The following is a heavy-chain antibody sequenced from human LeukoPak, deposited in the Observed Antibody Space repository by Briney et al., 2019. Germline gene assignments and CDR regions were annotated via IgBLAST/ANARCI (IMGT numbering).Heavy chain of an antibody. CDR1: GFTFDDYG. Sequence: GGSLRLSCAASGFTFDDYGMTWVRQGPGKGLEWVSGINWDGGSTGYADSVKGRFTISRDNAKNSLYLQMNSLRVEDTALYYCAKAPVTTCSGAYCYPFDYWGQGTLVTVSS. CDR2: INWDGGST. J-gene: IGHJ4*02. CDR3: AKAPVTTCSGAYCYPFDY. D-gene: IGHD2-21*01. V-gene: IGHV3-20*04.